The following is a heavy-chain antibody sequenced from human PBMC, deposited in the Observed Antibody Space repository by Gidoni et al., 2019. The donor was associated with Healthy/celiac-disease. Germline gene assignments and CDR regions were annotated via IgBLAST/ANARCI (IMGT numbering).Heavy chain of an antibody. Sequence: ESGGGLVQPGRSLRLSCAASGFTFADYAMHWVRQAPGKGLEWVSGISWNSGSIGYADSVKGRFTISRDNAKNSLYLQMNSLSAEDTALYYCAKDGDSTVTTLYYFDYWGQGTLVTVSS. J-gene: IGHJ4*02. V-gene: IGHV3-9*01. CDR2: ISWNSGSI. CDR1: GFTFADYA. D-gene: IGHD4-17*01. CDR3: AKDGDSTVTTLYYFDY.